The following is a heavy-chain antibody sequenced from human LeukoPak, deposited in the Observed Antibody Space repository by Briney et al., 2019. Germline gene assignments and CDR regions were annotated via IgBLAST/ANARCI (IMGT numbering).Heavy chain of an antibody. CDR1: GFTFSSYS. CDR2: ISSSSSYI. D-gene: IGHD3-22*01. CDR3: ARVRSHYYDSSGYLDY. J-gene: IGHJ4*02. V-gene: IGHV3-21*01. Sequence: GGSLRLPCAASGFTFSSYSMNWVRQAPGKGLEWVSSISSSSSYIYYADSVKGRFTISRDNAKNSLYLQMNSLRAEDTAVYYCARVRSHYYDSSGYLDYWGQGTLVTVSS.